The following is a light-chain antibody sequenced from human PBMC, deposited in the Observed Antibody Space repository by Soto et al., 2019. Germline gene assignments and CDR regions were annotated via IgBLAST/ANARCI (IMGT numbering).Light chain of an antibody. CDR2: GAS. Sequence: EIELTQSPGTLSLSRGERATLSCRGSQRVSRKYVAWYQQKPGQAPRLLIYGASSRATGIPDRFSGSGSGTAFTLTISTLEPQAFALYYCQQYGSSPQTFGQGTKVDIK. CDR1: QRVSRKY. J-gene: IGKJ1*01. CDR3: QQYGSSPQT. V-gene: IGKV3-20*01.